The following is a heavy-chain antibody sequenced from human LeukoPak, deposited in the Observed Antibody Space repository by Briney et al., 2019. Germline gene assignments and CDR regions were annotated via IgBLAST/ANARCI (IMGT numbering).Heavy chain of an antibody. V-gene: IGHV3-38-3*01. CDR3: ARRGMATITRSYYYYYYMDV. Sequence: GGSLRLSCAASGFTVSSNEMSWVRQAPGKGLEWVSSISGGSTYYADSRKGRFTISRDNSKNTLHLQMNSLRSEDTAVYYCARRGMATITRSYYYYYYMDVWGKGTTVTVSS. CDR1: GFTVSSNE. D-gene: IGHD5-24*01. CDR2: ISGGST. J-gene: IGHJ6*03.